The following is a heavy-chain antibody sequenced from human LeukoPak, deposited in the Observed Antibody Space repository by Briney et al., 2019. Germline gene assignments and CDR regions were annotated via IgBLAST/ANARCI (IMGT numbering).Heavy chain of an antibody. Sequence: ASVKVSCKASGGTFSTYAVSWVRQAPGQGLEWMGGIIPIFGKADYAQKFQDRVTITADESTSTAYMELSSLRSEDTALYYCARAGEYCSGGSCYSGAYFDYWGQGTLVTVSS. V-gene: IGHV1-69*13. J-gene: IGHJ4*02. CDR1: GGTFSTYA. CDR3: ARAGEYCSGGSCYSGAYFDY. D-gene: IGHD2-15*01. CDR2: IIPIFGKA.